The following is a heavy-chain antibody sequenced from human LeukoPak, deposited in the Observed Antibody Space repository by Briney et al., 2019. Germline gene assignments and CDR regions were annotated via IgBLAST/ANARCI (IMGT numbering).Heavy chain of an antibody. CDR1: GASMSSFY. Sequence: PSETLSLTCTVSGASMSSFYWSWFRQTGVKGLEWIGHMSNTWITNYNPSLKSRLIMSVDTSKSQFSLILTSVTAADTAVYYCAKGRKGGRGDAYHVWGQGTRVTVSS. V-gene: IGHV4-4*07. D-gene: IGHD1-14*01. CDR3: AKGRKGGRGDAYHV. CDR2: MSNTWIT. J-gene: IGHJ3*01.